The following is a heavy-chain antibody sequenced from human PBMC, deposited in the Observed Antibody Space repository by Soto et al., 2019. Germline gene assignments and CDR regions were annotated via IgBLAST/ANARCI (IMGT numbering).Heavy chain of an antibody. Sequence: LRLSCAASGFTFSSYAMHWVRQAPGKGLEWVAVISYDGSNKYYADSVKGRFTISRDNSKNTLYLQMNSLRAEDTAVYYCARGPFPGPNLNWFDPWGQGTLVTVSS. D-gene: IGHD1-7*01. V-gene: IGHV3-30-3*01. CDR1: GFTFSSYA. CDR3: ARGPFPGPNLNWFDP. CDR2: ISYDGSNK. J-gene: IGHJ5*02.